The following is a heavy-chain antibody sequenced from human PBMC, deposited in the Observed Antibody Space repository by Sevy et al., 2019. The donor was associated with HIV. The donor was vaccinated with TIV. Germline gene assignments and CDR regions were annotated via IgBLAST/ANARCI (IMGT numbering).Heavy chain of an antibody. D-gene: IGHD4-17*01. CDR1: GFTFSSYS. J-gene: IGHJ4*02. Sequence: GGFLRLSCAASGFTFSSYSMNWVRQAPGKGLEWVSYISSSSSTIFYADSVKGRFTISRDNAKNSLYLQMNSLTAEDTAVYYCARDEQTYDDYDYFDFWGQGTLVTVSS. CDR3: ARDEQTYDDYDYFDF. V-gene: IGHV3-48*01. CDR2: ISSSSSTI.